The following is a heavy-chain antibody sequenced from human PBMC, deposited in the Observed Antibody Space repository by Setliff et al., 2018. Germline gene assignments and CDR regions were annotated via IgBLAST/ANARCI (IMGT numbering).Heavy chain of an antibody. CDR1: GGTFSSYV. CDR2: IIPMFGT. V-gene: IGHV1-69*13. CDR3: ARNIGMGQRDYFDY. Sequence: SVKVSCKASGGTFSSYVISWVREAPGQGLEWMGGIIPMFGTNYAQKFQGRVTITADESTNTAYMELTSLTSEDTAVYYCARNIGMGQRDYFDYWGQGTVVTVSS. D-gene: IGHD5-18*01. J-gene: IGHJ4*02.